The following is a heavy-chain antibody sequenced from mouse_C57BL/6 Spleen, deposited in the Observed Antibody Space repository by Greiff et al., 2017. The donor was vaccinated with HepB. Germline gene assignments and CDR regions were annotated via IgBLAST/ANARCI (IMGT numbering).Heavy chain of an antibody. CDR3: ARDGPNWDGDYYAMDY. J-gene: IGHJ4*01. D-gene: IGHD4-1*01. V-gene: IGHV3-6*01. CDR1: GYSITSGYY. CDR2: ISYDGSN. Sequence: EVQLQQSGPGLVKPSQSLSLTCSVTGYSITSGYYWNWIRQFPGNKLEWMGYISYDGSNNYNPSLKNRISITRDPSKNQFFLKLNSVTTEDTATYYCARDGPNWDGDYYAMDYWGQGTSVTVSS.